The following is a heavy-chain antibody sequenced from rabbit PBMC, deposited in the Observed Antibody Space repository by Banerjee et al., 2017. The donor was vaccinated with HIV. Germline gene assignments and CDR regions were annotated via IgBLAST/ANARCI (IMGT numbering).Heavy chain of an antibody. CDR2: IGAGSDTIT. CDR1: EFSFSSSYW. D-gene: IGHD6-1*01. Sequence: QEQLEESGGDLVKPEGSLTLTCTASEFSFSSSYWICWVRQAPGKGLEWIACIGAGSDTITYYASWAKGRFTISKTSSTTVTLQMTSLTAADTATYFCARSYTYGYSVYADGLNLWGQGTLVTVS. J-gene: IGHJ4*01. CDR3: ARSYTYGYSVYADGLNL. V-gene: IGHV1S45*01.